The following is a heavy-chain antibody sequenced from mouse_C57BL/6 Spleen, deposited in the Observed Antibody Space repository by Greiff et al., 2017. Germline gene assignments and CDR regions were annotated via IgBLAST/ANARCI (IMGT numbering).Heavy chain of an antibody. D-gene: IGHD2-5*01. CDR3: ARGSNYERKGFAC. CDR1: GYTFTSYW. Sequence: VQLQQPGAELVKPGASVKMSCKASGYTFTSYWITWVKQRPGQGLEWIGDIYPGSGSTNYNEKFKSKATLTVDTSSSTAYMQLSSLTSEDSAVYYCARGSNYERKGFACWGQGTLVTVSA. J-gene: IGHJ3*01. V-gene: IGHV1-55*01. CDR2: IYPGSGST.